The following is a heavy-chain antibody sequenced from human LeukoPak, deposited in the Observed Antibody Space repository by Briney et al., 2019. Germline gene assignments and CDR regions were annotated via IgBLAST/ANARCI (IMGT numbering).Heavy chain of an antibody. CDR1: GFTFNSYA. CDR2: ISGSGGST. D-gene: IGHD3-22*01. CDR3: AKLWRSGYYYFDY. V-gene: IGHV3-23*01. J-gene: IGHJ4*02. Sequence: PRGSLRLSCAASGFTFNSYAMSWVRQAPGKGLEWVSAISGSGGSTYYADSVKGRFTISRDNSKNTLYLQMNSLRAEDTAVYYCAKLWRSGYYYFDYWGQGTLVTVSS.